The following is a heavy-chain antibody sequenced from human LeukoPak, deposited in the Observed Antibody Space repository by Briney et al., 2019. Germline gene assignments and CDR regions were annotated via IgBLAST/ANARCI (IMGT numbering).Heavy chain of an antibody. Sequence: ASVKVSCKVSGYTLTELSMHWVRQAPGKGLEWMGGFDPEDGETIYAQKFQGRVTMTEDTSTDTAYMELSSLRSEDTAVYYCATVPKRLGYFDYWGQGTLVTVSS. J-gene: IGHJ4*02. CDR3: ATVPKRLGYFDY. CDR1: GYTLTELS. CDR2: FDPEDGET. V-gene: IGHV1-24*01. D-gene: IGHD6-19*01.